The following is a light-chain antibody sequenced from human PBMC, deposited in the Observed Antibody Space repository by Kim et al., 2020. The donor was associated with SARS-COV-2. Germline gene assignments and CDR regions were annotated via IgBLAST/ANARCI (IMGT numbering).Light chain of an antibody. CDR3: AAWDDSLSGVL. J-gene: IGLJ2*01. CDR2: SNN. CDR1: SSNIGSNY. V-gene: IGLV1-47*02. Sequence: ELTQPPSASGTPGQRVTISCSGSSSNIGSNYVYWYQQLPGTAPKLLIYSNNQRPSGVADRFSGPKSGTSSSLAISGLRSEDEADYYCAAWDDSLSGVLFGGGTQLTVL.